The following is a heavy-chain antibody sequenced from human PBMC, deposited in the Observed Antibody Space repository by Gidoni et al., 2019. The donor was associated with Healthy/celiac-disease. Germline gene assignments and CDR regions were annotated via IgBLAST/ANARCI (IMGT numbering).Heavy chain of an antibody. Sequence: EVQLVESGGGLVQPGGSLRLSCAASGFTFSSYEMNWVRQAPGKGLEGVSYISSSGSTIYYADSVKGRFTISRDNAKNSLYLQMNSLRAEDTAVYYCARGLGIAAALGAFDIWGQGTMVTVSS. CDR1: GFTFSSYE. V-gene: IGHV3-48*03. CDR3: ARGLGIAAALGAFDI. J-gene: IGHJ3*02. D-gene: IGHD6-13*01. CDR2: ISSSGSTI.